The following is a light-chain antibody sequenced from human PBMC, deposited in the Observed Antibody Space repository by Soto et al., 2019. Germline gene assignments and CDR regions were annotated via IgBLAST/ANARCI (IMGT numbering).Light chain of an antibody. CDR2: RAS. J-gene: IGKJ1*01. CDR3: QQYENYAT. V-gene: IGKV1-5*03. CDR1: QSINNW. Sequence: DIQMTQSPSTLSASVGDRVTITCRASQSINNWLAWYQQKPGEAPKLLMYRASNLADGVPSRFSGSGSGTEYTLTVSSLQPDDFASYYCQQYENYATFGQGPRVEIK.